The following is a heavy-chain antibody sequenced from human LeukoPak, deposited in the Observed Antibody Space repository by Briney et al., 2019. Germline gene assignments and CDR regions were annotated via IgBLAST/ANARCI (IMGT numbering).Heavy chain of an antibody. V-gene: IGHV1-2*02. CDR3: ASPRHNWNYPDV. CDR1: GYAFTDYY. Sequence: ASVKVSCKASGYAFTDYYLHWVRQAPGQGLEWMGWISPNTGDTNYAQNFQGRVTMTRDTSITTAYLEVSSLRTDDTAVYYCASPRHNWNYPDVWGKGTTVIVSS. D-gene: IGHD1-20*01. CDR2: ISPNTGDT. J-gene: IGHJ6*03.